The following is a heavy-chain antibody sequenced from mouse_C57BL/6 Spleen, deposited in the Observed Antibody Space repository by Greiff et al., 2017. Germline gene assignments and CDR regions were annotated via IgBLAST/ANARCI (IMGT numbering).Heavy chain of an antibody. CDR3: AIKDCGSSYDDAMDC. D-gene: IGHD1-1*01. CDR2: IHPSDGDT. J-gene: IGHJ4*01. Sequence: QVQLKQPGAELVKPGASVKVSCKASGYTFTSYWMHWVKQRPGQGLEWIGRIHPSDGDTNYNQKFKGKATMTVDKSSSTAYMQLSSLTSEDSAVYYCAIKDCGSSYDDAMDCWGTGTSVTVSS. CDR1: GYTFTSYW. V-gene: IGHV1-74*01.